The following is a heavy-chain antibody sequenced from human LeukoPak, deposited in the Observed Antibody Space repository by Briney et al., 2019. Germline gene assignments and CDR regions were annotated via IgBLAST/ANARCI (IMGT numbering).Heavy chain of an antibody. J-gene: IGHJ5*02. Sequence: ASVKVSCKASGYTFTIYYMHWVRQAPGQGLEWMGIINPSGGSTSYAQKFQGRVTMTRDTSTSTVYMELSSLRSEDTAVYYCARGYCSSTSCSWFDPWGQGTLVTVSS. D-gene: IGHD2-2*01. CDR2: INPSGGST. CDR3: ARGYCSSTSCSWFDP. CDR1: GYTFTIYY. V-gene: IGHV1-46*01.